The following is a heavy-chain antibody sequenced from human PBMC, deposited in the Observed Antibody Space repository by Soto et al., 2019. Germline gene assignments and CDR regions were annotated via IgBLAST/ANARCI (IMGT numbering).Heavy chain of an antibody. V-gene: IGHV4-39*02. CDR2: MYGSGST. Sequence: QLLLQESGPGLVKPSETLSLTCTVSGASISSTNYYWGWIRQPPGKGLEWIGSMYGSGSTSYSPSLKSRVTMSVDTAKNHFSMNLSSVTAADTAVYYCASAMDTVMGRIWGQGTMVAVSA. CDR3: ASAMDTVMGRI. J-gene: IGHJ3*02. D-gene: IGHD5-18*01. CDR1: GASISSTNYY.